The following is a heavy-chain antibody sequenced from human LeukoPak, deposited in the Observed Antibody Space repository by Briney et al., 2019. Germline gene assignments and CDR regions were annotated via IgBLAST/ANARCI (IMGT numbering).Heavy chain of an antibody. D-gene: IGHD1-1*01. J-gene: IGHJ4*02. V-gene: IGHV3-66*01. CDR2: IYSGGST. Sequence: GGSLRLSCAASGFIVNINYMTWVRQAPGEGLEWVSLIYSGGSTSYADSVKGRFTISRDNSKNTLYLQMNSLRAEDTAVYYCARKTDHQTGGDYWGQGTLVTVSS. CDR1: GFIVNINY. CDR3: ARKTDHQTGGDY.